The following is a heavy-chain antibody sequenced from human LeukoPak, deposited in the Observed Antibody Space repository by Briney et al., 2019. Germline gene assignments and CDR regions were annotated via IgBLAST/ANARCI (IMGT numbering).Heavy chain of an antibody. Sequence: GGSLRLSCAASGFTFTDYYMSWIRQAPGKGLEWISYISDSGGTKHYADSVKGRFTISRDNAKNSLYLQTNSLRAVDTAVYYCARGAGPLFDPWGQGTLVTVSS. V-gene: IGHV3-11*01. CDR1: GFTFTDYY. J-gene: IGHJ5*02. CDR3: ARGAGPLFDP. CDR2: ISDSGGTK.